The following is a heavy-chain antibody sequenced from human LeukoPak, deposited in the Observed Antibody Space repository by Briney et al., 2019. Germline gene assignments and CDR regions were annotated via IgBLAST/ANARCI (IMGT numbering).Heavy chain of an antibody. J-gene: IGHJ4*02. CDR3: AKDVGYSSYYFDY. CDR2: LSWSSGSI. V-gene: IGHV3-9*01. D-gene: IGHD6-13*01. Sequence: GRSLRLSCAASGFTFDDYAMHWVRQAPGKVLEWVSGLSWSSGSIGYADSVKGRFTISRDNAKNSLYLQMNSLRAEDTALYYCAKDVGYSSYYFDYWGQGTLVTVSS. CDR1: GFTFDDYA.